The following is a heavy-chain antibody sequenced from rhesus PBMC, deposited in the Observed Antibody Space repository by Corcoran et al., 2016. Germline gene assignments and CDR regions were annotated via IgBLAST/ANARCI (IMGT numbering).Heavy chain of an antibody. V-gene: IGHV4-65*01. D-gene: IGHD5-12*01. CDR2: ISGSSGST. CDR3: ARGGYSYRLFDY. Sequence: QVQLQESGPGLVKPSETLSLTCAVSGGAVSSSNWWSWIRQPPGKGLEWIGYISGSSGSTYYNPSLKSRVTISTDTSKNQFSLKLSSVTAADTAVYYCARGGYSYRLFDYWGQGVLVTVSS. J-gene: IGHJ4*01. CDR1: GGAVSSSNW.